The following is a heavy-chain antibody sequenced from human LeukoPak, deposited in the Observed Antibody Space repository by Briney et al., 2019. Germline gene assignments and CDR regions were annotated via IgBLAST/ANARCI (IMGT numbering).Heavy chain of an antibody. V-gene: IGHV3-73*01. CDR2: IRSKANSYAT. J-gene: IGHJ4*02. CDR1: GFTFSGSA. Sequence: PGGSLRLSCATSGFTFSGSAMHWVRQASGKGLEWVGRIRSKANSYATAYAASVKGRFTISRDDSKNTAYLQMNSLKTEDTAVYYCTRHNVDRPYWGQGTLVTVS. CDR3: TRHNVDRPY. D-gene: IGHD3-22*01.